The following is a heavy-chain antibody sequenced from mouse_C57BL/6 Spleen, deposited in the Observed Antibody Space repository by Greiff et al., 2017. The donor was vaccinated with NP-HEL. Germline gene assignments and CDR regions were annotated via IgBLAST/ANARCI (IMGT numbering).Heavy chain of an antibody. CDR3: ARGLRRGSFAY. CDR1: GYTFTSYW. Sequence: VQLQQPGAELVMPGASVKLSCKASGYTFTSYWMHWVKQRPGQGLEWIGEIDPSDSYTNYNQKFKGKSTLTVDKSSSTAYMQLSSLTSEDSAVYYCARGLRRGSFAYWGQGTLVTVSA. D-gene: IGHD2-2*01. J-gene: IGHJ3*01. CDR2: IDPSDSYT. V-gene: IGHV1-69*01.